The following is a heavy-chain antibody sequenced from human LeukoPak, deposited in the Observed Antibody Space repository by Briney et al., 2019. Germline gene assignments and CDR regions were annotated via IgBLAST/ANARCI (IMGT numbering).Heavy chain of an antibody. J-gene: IGHJ3*01. CDR1: EFSVGSNY. V-gene: IGHV3-66*04. CDR3: ARPDDGAFDF. Sequence: GGSLRLSCAASEFSVGSNYMTWVRQAPGKGLEWVSLIYSGGSTYYADSVKGRFTISRDNSKNTLYLQMNSLRAEDTAVYYCARPDDGAFDFWGQGTMVTVST. D-gene: IGHD5-24*01. CDR2: IYSGGST.